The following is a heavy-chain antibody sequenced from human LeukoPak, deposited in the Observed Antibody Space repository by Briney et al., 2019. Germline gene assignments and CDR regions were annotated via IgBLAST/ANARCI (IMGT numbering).Heavy chain of an antibody. J-gene: IGHJ1*01. Sequence: PGGSLRLSCAASGFTFSSYAMSWVRQAPGKGLEWVSAISGSGGSTYYADSVKGRFTISRDNSKNTLYLQMNSLRAEDTAVYYCAKDLVVRGVIIEYFQHLGQGTLVTVSS. V-gene: IGHV3-23*01. CDR2: ISGSGGST. D-gene: IGHD3-10*01. CDR3: AKDLVVRGVIIEYFQH. CDR1: GFTFSSYA.